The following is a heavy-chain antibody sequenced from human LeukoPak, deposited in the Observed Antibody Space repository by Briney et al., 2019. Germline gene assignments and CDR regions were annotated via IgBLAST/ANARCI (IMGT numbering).Heavy chain of an antibody. CDR2: ISYDGSNK. Sequence: GRSLRLSCAASGFTFSSYGMHWVRQAPGKGLEWVAVISYDGSNKYYADSVKGRFTISRDNSKNTLYLQMNSLRAEDTAVYYCAKVGMTTVTSDAFDIWAKGQWSPSLQ. CDR1: GFTFSSYG. D-gene: IGHD4-17*01. CDR3: AKVGMTTVTSDAFDI. V-gene: IGHV3-30*18. J-gene: IGHJ3*02.